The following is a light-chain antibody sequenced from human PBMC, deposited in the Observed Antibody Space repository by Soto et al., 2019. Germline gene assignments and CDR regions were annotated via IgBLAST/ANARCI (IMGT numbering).Light chain of an antibody. Sequence: DIVMTQSPDSLAVSLGERATINCKSSQSVLYSSNNKNYLAWYQQKPGQPPKLLIDWASTRESGVPDRFSGSGSGTDFTLTISSLQAEDVAVYYCHQYRSSPRTFGQGTKVEIK. CDR2: WAS. J-gene: IGKJ1*01. CDR3: HQYRSSPRT. V-gene: IGKV4-1*01. CDR1: QSVLYSSNNKNY.